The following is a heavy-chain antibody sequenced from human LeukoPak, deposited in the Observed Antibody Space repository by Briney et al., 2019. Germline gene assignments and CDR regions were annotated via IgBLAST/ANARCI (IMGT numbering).Heavy chain of an antibody. CDR2: FDPEDGET. CDR3: ATPQPGRFFVDYFDY. CDR1: GYSLTGLS. J-gene: IGHJ4*02. D-gene: IGHD3-3*01. V-gene: IGHV1-24*01. Sequence: ASVKVSCNVSGYSLTGLSINWVRQAPGKGLEWMGGFDPEDGETIYAQKFQGRVTMTEDTSTDTAYMELNSLRSEDTAVFYCATPQPGRFFVDYFDYWGQGTLVTVSS.